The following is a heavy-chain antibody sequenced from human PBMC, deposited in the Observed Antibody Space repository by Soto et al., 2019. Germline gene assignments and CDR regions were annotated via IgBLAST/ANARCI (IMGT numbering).Heavy chain of an antibody. CDR3: VRARIDV. V-gene: IGHV3-7*01. CDR2: INPDGSET. CDR1: GFIFSAYW. Sequence: EVHLVESGGGLVQPGGSLRLSCAASGFIFSAYWMTWVRQAPGKGLEWVANINPDGSETYYVDSVKGRFTISRDNVNNALFLQVNNLRAEDTALYYCVRARIDVWGRGTLVTVSS. J-gene: IGHJ2*01.